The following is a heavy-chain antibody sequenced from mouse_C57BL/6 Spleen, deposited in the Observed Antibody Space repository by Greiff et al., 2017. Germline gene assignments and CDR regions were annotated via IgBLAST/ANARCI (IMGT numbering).Heavy chain of an antibody. V-gene: IGHV1-5*01. CDR1: GYTFTSYW. D-gene: IGHD2-4*01. CDR3: TRTYDYDDAMDY. J-gene: IGHJ4*01. Sequence: VQLQQSGTVLARPGASVKMSCKTSGYTFTSYWMHWVKQRPGQGLEWIGAIYPGNSDTSYNQKFKGKAKLTAVTSASTAYMELSSLTNEDSAVYYCTRTYDYDDAMDYWGQGTSVTVSS. CDR2: IYPGNSDT.